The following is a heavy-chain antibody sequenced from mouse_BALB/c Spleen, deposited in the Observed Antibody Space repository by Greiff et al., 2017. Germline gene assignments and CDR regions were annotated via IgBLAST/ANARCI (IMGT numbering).Heavy chain of an antibody. CDR1: GYTFTDYA. CDR2: ISTYYGNT. CDR3: ARGGSSSYYAMDY. V-gene: IGHV1-67*01. Sequence: QVQLKESGPELVRPGVSVKISCKGSGYTFTDYAMHWVKQSHAKSLEWIGVISTYYGNTNYNQKFKGKATMTVDKSSSTAYMELARLTSEDSAIYYCARGGSSSYYAMDYWGQGTSVTVSS. D-gene: IGHD1-1*01. J-gene: IGHJ4*01.